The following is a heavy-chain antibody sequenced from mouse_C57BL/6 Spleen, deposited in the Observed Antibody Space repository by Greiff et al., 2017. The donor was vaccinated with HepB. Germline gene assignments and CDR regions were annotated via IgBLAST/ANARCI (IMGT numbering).Heavy chain of an antibody. Sequence: QVQLQQSGAELVKPGASVKLSCKASGYTFTSYWMHWVKQRPGRGLEWIGRIDPNSGGTKYNEKFKSKATLTVDKPSSTAYMQLSSLTSEDSAVYYCASSYGDDVYYYAMDYWGQGTSVTVSS. D-gene: IGHD2-2*01. J-gene: IGHJ4*01. V-gene: IGHV1-72*01. CDR1: GYTFTSYW. CDR3: ASSYGDDVYYYAMDY. CDR2: IDPNSGGT.